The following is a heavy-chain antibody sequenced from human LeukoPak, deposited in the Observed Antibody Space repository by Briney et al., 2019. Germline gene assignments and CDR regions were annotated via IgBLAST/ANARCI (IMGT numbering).Heavy chain of an antibody. Sequence: PSETLSLTCTVSGGSISSYYWSWIRQPPGKGLEWIGYIYYSGSTNYNPSLKSRVTISVDTSKNQFSLKLSSVTAADTAVYYCARAPTVSNAAYFDYWGQGTLVTVSS. J-gene: IGHJ4*02. CDR1: GGSISSYY. V-gene: IGHV4-59*01. CDR3: ARAPTVSNAAYFDY. CDR2: IYYSGST. D-gene: IGHD4-17*01.